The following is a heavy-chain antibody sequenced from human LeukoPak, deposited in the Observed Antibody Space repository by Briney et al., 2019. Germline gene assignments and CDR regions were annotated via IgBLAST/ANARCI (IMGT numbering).Heavy chain of an antibody. CDR3: ARLPVVPAAIIYYYYYYMDV. D-gene: IGHD2-2*01. Sequence: GGSLRLSCAASGFTFSSYSMNWVRQAPGKGLEWVSYISSSSNTMYYADSVKGRFTISRDNAKKSLYLQMTSLRVEDTAVYYCARLPVVPAAIIYYYYYYMDVWGKGTTVTVSS. V-gene: IGHV3-48*01. CDR1: GFTFSSYS. CDR2: ISSSSNTM. J-gene: IGHJ6*03.